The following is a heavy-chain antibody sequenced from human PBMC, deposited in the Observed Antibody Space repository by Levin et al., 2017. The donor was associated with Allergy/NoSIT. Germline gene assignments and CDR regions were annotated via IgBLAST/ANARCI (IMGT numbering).Heavy chain of an antibody. CDR3: ARGLHYYDSSGYFRGGVY. CDR2: ISYDGSNK. Sequence: GGSLRLSCAASGFTFSSYAMHWVRQAPGKGLEWVAVISYDGSNKYYADSVKGRFTISRDNSKNTLYLQMNSLRAEDTAVYYCARGLHYYDSSGYFRGGVYWGQGTLVTVSS. J-gene: IGHJ4*02. V-gene: IGHV3-30-3*01. D-gene: IGHD3-22*01. CDR1: GFTFSSYA.